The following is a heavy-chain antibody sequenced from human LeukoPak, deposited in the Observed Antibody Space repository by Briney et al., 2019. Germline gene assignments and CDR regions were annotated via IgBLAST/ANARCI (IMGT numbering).Heavy chain of an antibody. Sequence: PGGSLRLSCAASGFTFSSYAMSWVRQAPGKGLEWVSSISGSGGSTYYADSVKGRFTISRDNSKNTLYLKMNSLRAEDTAVYYCAKDSMYDILTGYDYYGMDVWGQGTTVTVSS. CDR1: GFTFSSYA. D-gene: IGHD3-9*01. J-gene: IGHJ6*02. CDR3: AKDSMYDILTGYDYYGMDV. CDR2: ISGSGGST. V-gene: IGHV3-23*01.